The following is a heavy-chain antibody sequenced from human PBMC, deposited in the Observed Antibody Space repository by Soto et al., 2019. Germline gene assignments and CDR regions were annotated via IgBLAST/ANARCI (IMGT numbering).Heavy chain of an antibody. J-gene: IGHJ4*02. CDR3: ARGLGRVSSYNNSWTPLYNFDY. D-gene: IGHD6-13*01. V-gene: IGHV4-34*04. CDR2: INHSASP. Sequence: EALCLTWAVYGGFFSGYYWGWRRQPPGKGLEWVGEINHSASPNNTTTLTSRATISVNTSKDQFSLTLSSVTAADTAVYYCARGLGRVSSYNNSWTPLYNFDYRGQGTMVTVSS. CDR1: GGFFSGYY.